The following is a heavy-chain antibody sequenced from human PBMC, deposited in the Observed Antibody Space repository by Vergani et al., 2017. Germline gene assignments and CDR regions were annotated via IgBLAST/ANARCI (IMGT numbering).Heavy chain of an antibody. CDR1: GYSFTSFW. CDR2: IDPSDSYT. J-gene: IGHJ6*02. V-gene: IGHV5-10-1*03. Sequence: EVQLVQSGAEVKKPGESLRISCKGSGYSFTSFWITWVRQMPGKGLEWMGRIDPSDSYTDYSPSFQGHVTISTDKSISTAYLQGSSLEASDTAVYYCARRAVTGSYGMDVWGQGTTVTVSS. CDR3: ARRAVTGSYGMDV. D-gene: IGHD6-19*01.